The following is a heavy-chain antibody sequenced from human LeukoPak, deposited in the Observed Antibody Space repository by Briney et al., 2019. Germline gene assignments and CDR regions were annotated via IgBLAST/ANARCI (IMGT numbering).Heavy chain of an antibody. J-gene: IGHJ4*02. Sequence: SETLSLTCAVYGGSFSGYFWTWIRQPPGKGLEWIGEINHSGSTNYNPSLKSRVTISVDKSKNQFSLKLSSVTAADTAVYYCARSPFWSGYYPFDYWGQGTLVTVSS. CDR2: INHSGST. CDR1: GGSFSGYF. CDR3: ARSPFWSGYYPFDY. D-gene: IGHD3-3*01. V-gene: IGHV4-34*01.